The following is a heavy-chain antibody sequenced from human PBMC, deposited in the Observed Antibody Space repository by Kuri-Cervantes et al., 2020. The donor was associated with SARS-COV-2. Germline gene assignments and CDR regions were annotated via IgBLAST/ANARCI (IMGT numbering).Heavy chain of an antibody. CDR3: XRGPXXGHFFDY. Sequence: SETLSXXCTXSGXSISSGYYWGWIRXPPGXXLEWXXSIXHSGSTYYNPSLKXRVTISVDTSKNQFSLKLSSVTAADTXXYYCXRGPXXGHFFDYWGQGTLVTVSS. CDR1: GXSISSGYY. J-gene: IGHJ4*02. CDR2: IXHSGST. D-gene: IGHD3-3*02. V-gene: IGHV4-38-2*02.